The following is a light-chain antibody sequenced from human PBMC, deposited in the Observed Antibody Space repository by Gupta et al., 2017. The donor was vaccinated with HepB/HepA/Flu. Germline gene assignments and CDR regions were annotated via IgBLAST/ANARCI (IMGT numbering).Light chain of an antibody. CDR3: QRSYSTPWT. CDR1: QNINKY. V-gene: IGKV1-39*01. CDR2: TAS. Sequence: DIQMTQSPSSMSASVGDRVTITCRASQNINKYLNWYQQKPGKAPKLLIYTASNLQSGVPSRFGGRGSGTDFTLTISSLQPEDFATYYCQRSYSTPWTFGQGTKVEVK. J-gene: IGKJ1*01.